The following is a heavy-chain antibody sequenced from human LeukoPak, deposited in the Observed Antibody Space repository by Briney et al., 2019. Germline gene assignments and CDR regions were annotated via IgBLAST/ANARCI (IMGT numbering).Heavy chain of an antibody. CDR3: TTAEYGDFWSGYYNDYYYYYGMDV. D-gene: IGHD3-3*01. Sequence: GGSLRLSCAASGLTFSNAWMSWVCQAPGKGLEWVGRIKSKTDGGTTDYAAPVKGRFTISRDDSKNTLYLQMNSLKTEDTAVYYCTTAEYGDFWSGYYNDYYYYYGMDVWGQGTTVTVSS. CDR1: GLTFSNAW. J-gene: IGHJ6*02. CDR2: IKSKTDGGTT. V-gene: IGHV3-15*01.